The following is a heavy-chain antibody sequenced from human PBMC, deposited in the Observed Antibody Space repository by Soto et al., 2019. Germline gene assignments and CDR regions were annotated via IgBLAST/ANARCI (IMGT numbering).Heavy chain of an antibody. CDR3: ARHVLRFLEWLIEDAFDI. CDR1: GFTFSSYA. V-gene: IGHV3-23*01. D-gene: IGHD3-3*01. CDR2: ISGSGGST. J-gene: IGHJ3*02. Sequence: GGSLRLSCAASGFTFSSYAMSWVRQAPGKGLEWVSAISGSGGSTYYADSVKGRFTISRDNSKNTLYLQMNSLRAEDTAVYYCARHVLRFLEWLIEDAFDIWGQGTMVTVSS.